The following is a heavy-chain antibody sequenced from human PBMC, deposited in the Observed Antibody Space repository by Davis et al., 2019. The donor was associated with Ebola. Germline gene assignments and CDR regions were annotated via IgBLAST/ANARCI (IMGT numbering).Heavy chain of an antibody. Sequence: PGGSLRLSCAASGVTFSSYSMNWVRQAPGKGLAWVSSISSSSSYIYYADSVKGRFTISRDNAKNSLYLQMNSLRAEDTAVYYCAREVAVANFDYWGQGTLVTVSS. CDR3: AREVAVANFDY. CDR1: GVTFSSYS. D-gene: IGHD6-19*01. J-gene: IGHJ4*02. CDR2: ISSSSSYI. V-gene: IGHV3-21*01.